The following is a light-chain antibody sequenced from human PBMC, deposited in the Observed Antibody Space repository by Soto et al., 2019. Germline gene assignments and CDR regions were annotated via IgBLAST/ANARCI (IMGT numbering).Light chain of an antibody. CDR1: SSDVGAYDY. CDR2: EVN. CDR3: SSNKIGSTYV. V-gene: IGLV2-14*01. J-gene: IGLJ1*01. Sequence: QSALTQRPSLSGSPVQSITISSTATSSDVGAYDYVSWYQQHPGKPPRPMISEVNNRTSGVSNRCSGSKSGNTASLTISGLQAEDEALYYCSSNKIGSTYVFGTGTKVTVL.